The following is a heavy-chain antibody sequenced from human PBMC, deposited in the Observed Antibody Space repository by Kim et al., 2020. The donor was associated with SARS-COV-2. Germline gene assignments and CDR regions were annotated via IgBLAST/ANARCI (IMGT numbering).Heavy chain of an antibody. J-gene: IGHJ4*02. Sequence: SETLSLTCAVYGGSFSGYYWSWIRQPPGKGLEWIGEINHSGSTNYNPSLKSRVTISVDTSKNQFSLKLSSVTAADTAVYYCARLPPRFGSSHRVFDYWGQGTLVTVSS. CDR2: INHSGST. D-gene: IGHD6-6*01. CDR3: ARLPPRFGSSHRVFDY. V-gene: IGHV4-34*01. CDR1: GGSFSGYY.